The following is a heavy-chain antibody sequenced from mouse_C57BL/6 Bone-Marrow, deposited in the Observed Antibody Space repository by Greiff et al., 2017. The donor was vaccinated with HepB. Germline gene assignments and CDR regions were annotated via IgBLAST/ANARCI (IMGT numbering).Heavy chain of an antibody. CDR1: GYTFTDYY. D-gene: IGHD4-1*01. CDR3: ATSFLGRGYFDY. V-gene: IGHV1-19*01. J-gene: IGHJ2*01. Sequence: EVQLQQSGPVLVKPGASVKMSCKASGYTFTDYYMNWVKQSHGKSLEWIGVINPYNGGTSYNQKFKGKATLTVDKSSSTAYMELNSLTSEDSAVYYCATSFLGRGYFDYWGQGTTLTVSS. CDR2: INPYNGGT.